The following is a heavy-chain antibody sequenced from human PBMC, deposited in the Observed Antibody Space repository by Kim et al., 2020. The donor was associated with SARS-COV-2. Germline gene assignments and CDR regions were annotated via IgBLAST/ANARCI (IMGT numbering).Heavy chain of an antibody. CDR3: AKDDSGLVYDTSGYQY. CDR1: GFTLSTFA. V-gene: IGHV3-23*01. Sequence: GGSLRLSCAASGFTLSTFAMTWVRQAPGKGLEWVAGISHRGGDTFYAESVKGRFTISRDDSKKTLYLHMSSLRADDTAVYYCAKDDSGLVYDTSGYQYWG. CDR2: ISHRGGDT. D-gene: IGHD3-22*01. J-gene: IGHJ1*01.